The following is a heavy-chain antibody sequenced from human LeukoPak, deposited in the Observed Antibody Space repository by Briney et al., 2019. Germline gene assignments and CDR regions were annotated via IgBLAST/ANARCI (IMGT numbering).Heavy chain of an antibody. CDR1: GFTVSSNY. Sequence: GGSLRLSCAASGFTVSSNYMSWVRQAPGKGLDWVSVLHPGGDSYYTDSVKGRFTISRDNSKNTVYLQMNFLRAEDTAIYYCARGTDSSGWLDYWGQGTLVTLSS. CDR2: LHPGGDS. J-gene: IGHJ4*02. V-gene: IGHV3-53*01. D-gene: IGHD6-19*01. CDR3: ARGTDSSGWLDY.